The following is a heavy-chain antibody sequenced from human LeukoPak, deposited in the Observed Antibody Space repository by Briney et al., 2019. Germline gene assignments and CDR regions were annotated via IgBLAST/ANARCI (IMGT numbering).Heavy chain of an antibody. CDR1: GFIFSNYA. CDR3: AKGWDGSGSYYNPLDY. J-gene: IGHJ4*02. D-gene: IGHD3-10*01. Sequence: GGSLRLSCVASGFIFSNYAMSWVRQAPGKGLEWVSPIMGSGGSTYYADSVKGRFTISRDNSKNTLYLQMNSLRAEDTAVYYCAKGWDGSGSYYNPLDYWGQGTLVTVSS. V-gene: IGHV3-23*01. CDR2: IMGSGGST.